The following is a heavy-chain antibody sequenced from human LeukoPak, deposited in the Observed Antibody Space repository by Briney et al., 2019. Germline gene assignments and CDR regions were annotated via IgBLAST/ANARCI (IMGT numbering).Heavy chain of an antibody. CDR1: VFTLSDYH. J-gene: IGHJ4*02. V-gene: IGHV3-48*01. CDR2: ISSRSSAI. Sequence: GGSLRLSCAASVFTLSDYHINWVRQAPWKGLEWISYISSRSSAIYYADSVKGRFAISRDTAKDSVYLHMSSLRAEDTAVYYCARDRPNWAIDYWGQGTLVTVSS. CDR3: ARDRPNWAIDY. D-gene: IGHD7-27*01.